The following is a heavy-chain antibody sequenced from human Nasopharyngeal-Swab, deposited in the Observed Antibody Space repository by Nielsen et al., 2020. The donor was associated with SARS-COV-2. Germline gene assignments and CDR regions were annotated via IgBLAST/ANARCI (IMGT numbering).Heavy chain of an antibody. CDR1: GFTFSSYA. CDR3: AKAFTATTFIPLTDYYYGMDV. D-gene: IGHD1-1*01. Sequence: GESLRLSCAASGFTFSSYAMTWVRQAPGKGLEWISTISGSGGSTYYADSVKGRFTISRDNSKNTLYLQMNSLRAEDTAVYYCAKAFTATTFIPLTDYYYGMDVWGQGTTVTVSS. CDR2: ISGSGGST. J-gene: IGHJ6*02. V-gene: IGHV3-23*01.